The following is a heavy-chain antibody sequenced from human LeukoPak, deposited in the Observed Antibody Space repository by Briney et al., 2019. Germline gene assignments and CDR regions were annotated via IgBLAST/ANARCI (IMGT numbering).Heavy chain of an antibody. D-gene: IGHD3-10*01. V-gene: IGHV3-21*01. CDR1: RFTFSSHA. Sequence: GGSLRLSCAASRFTFSSHAMSWVRQAPGKGLEWVSSISSSSSYIYYADSVKGRFTISRDNAKNSLYLQMNSLRAEDTAVYYCARRSYYNDIDYWGQGTLVTVSS. CDR3: ARRSYYNDIDY. J-gene: IGHJ4*02. CDR2: ISSSSSYI.